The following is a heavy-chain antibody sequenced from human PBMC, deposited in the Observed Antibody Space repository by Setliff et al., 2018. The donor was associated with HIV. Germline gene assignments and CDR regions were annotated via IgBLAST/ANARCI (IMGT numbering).Heavy chain of an antibody. J-gene: IGHJ4*02. CDR1: GGSISSSSNY. CDR2: IYYSGST. D-gene: IGHD2-2*01. Sequence: SETLSLTCTVSGGSISSSSNYWGWIRQPPGKGLEWIGNIYYSGSTYYNPSLKSRVTISVDMSKNQFSLRLTSVTAADTAMYYCARSMRGYCSDTSCRTFDHWGQGTLVTVSS. V-gene: IGHV4-39*01. CDR3: ARSMRGYCSDTSCRTFDH.